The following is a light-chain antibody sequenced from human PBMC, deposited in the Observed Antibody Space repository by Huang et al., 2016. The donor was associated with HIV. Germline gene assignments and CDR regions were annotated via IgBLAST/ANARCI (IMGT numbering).Light chain of an antibody. Sequence: DIQMTQSPSSLSASVGDRVTITCWASQTIRSYLNWYQQKPGTAPRLLIYGASSLHSGVPSRFSGSGSGTDFALTISNLQPEDFATYYCQRSYSSLTFGQGTRLEIK. J-gene: IGKJ5*01. CDR3: QRSYSSLT. CDR2: GAS. V-gene: IGKV1-39*01. CDR1: QTIRSY.